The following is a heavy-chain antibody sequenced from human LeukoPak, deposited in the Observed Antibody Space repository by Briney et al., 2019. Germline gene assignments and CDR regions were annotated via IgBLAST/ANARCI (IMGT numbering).Heavy chain of an antibody. CDR1: GGPISSSSYY. V-gene: IGHV4-39*02. D-gene: IGHD5-12*01. J-gene: IGHJ3*02. CDR3: ATEGYPDIAFDM. Sequence: SETLSLTCTVSGGPISSSSYYWGWIRQPPGKGLEWIGSIYYSGSTYYNPSLKSRVTISVDTSKNQFSLKLSSVTAADTAVYYCATEGYPDIAFDMWGQGTMVIVSS. CDR2: IYYSGST.